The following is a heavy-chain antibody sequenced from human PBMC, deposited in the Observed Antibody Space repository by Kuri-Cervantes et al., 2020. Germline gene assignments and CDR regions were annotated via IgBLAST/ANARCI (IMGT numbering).Heavy chain of an antibody. CDR1: GFTFSSYG. D-gene: IGHD7-27*01. J-gene: IGHJ4*02. V-gene: IGHV3-33*01. CDR3: AREMGNWGYFDY. Sequence: GESLKISCAASGFTFSSYGMHWVRQAPGKGLEWVAVIWYDGSNKYYADSVKGRFTISRDNSKNTLYLQMNSLRAEDTAVYYCAREMGNWGYFDYWGQGTLVTVSS. CDR2: IWYDGSNK.